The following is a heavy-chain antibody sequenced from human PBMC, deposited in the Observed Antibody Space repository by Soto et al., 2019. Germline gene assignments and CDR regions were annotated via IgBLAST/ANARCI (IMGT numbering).Heavy chain of an antibody. CDR1: GLAFGSYA. J-gene: IGHJ6*02. Sequence: PGGSLRLSCRASGLAFGSYAMNWVRQVPGRGLEWVAGVSTNGRSTYYADSVRGRFTISRDNSKITVYLQMNSLRAEDTAVYYCAKDRAFNYFYGMDVWGQGTTVTVSS. CDR3: AKDRAFNYFYGMDV. V-gene: IGHV3-23*01. CDR2: VSTNGRST. D-gene: IGHD3-10*01.